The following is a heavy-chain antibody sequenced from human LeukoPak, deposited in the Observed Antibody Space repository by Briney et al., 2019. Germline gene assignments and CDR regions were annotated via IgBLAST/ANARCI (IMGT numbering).Heavy chain of an antibody. D-gene: IGHD6-13*01. CDR3: ARGLPGGQLSRYDY. Sequence: SETLSLTCTVSGGSISSSSYYWGWIRQSPGKGLEWMGIIYQSGKTYCNPSLESRVTISVDTSKNQFSLKMNSMTAADTAMYYCARGLPGGQLSRYDYWGQGTLVTVSS. V-gene: IGHV4-39*07. CDR1: GGSISSSSYY. CDR2: IYQSGKT. J-gene: IGHJ4*02.